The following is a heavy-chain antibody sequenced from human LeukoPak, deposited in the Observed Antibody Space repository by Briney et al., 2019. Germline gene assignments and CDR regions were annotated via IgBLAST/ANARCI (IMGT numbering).Heavy chain of an antibody. CDR1: GGSISSSSYY. CDR2: VSYSGST. J-gene: IGHJ4*02. V-gene: IGHV4-39*01. CDR3: ACSTS. Sequence: SETLSLTCTVSGGSISSSSYYWGWIRQPPGKGLEWIASVSYSGSTYYNPSLKSRVTISVDTSKNQFSLRLSSVTAADTALYYCACSTSWGQGTLVTVSS.